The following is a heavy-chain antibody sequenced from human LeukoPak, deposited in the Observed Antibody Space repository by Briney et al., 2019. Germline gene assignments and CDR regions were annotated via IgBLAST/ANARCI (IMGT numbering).Heavy chain of an antibody. CDR3: EAGIRDSGYVH. V-gene: IGHV1-69-2*01. D-gene: IGHD5-12*01. CDR2: VDPEDGET. J-gene: IGHJ4*02. Sequence: ASVKVSCKASGYTFTDYYMHWVQQAPGNGLEWMGRVDPEDGETIYAEKFQGRVTITADTSTDTAYMELSSLRSEDTSFYQAEAGIRDSGYVHWGQGTLVTVSS. CDR1: GYTFTDYY.